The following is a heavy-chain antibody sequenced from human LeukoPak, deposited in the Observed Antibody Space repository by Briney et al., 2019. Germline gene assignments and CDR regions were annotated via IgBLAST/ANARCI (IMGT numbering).Heavy chain of an antibody. J-gene: IGHJ4*02. CDR2: INHSGST. V-gene: IGHV4-34*01. D-gene: IGHD3-3*01. CDR3: ARGIDDFWIGY. CDR1: GGSFSGYY. Sequence: SETLSLTCAVYGGSFSGYYWSWIRQPPGKGLEWIGEINHSGSTNYNPSLKSRVTISVDTSKNQFSLKLSSVTAADTAVYHCARGIDDFWIGYWGQGTLVTVSS.